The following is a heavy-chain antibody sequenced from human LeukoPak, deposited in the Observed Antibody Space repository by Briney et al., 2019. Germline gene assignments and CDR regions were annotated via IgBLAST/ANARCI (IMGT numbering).Heavy chain of an antibody. V-gene: IGHV3-21*01. CDR2: ISSGSDYR. CDR1: GFTFSTYS. J-gene: IGHJ3*02. D-gene: IGHD3-22*01. Sequence: GGSLRLSCAASGFTFSTYSMNWVRQAPGKGLEWVSSISSGSDYRYYADSVKGRFTIFRDNAKNSLYLQMNSLRAEDTAVYYCSRSGLLTAYFYDSSGDQDAFDIWGQGTMVTVSS. CDR3: SRSGLLTAYFYDSSGDQDAFDI.